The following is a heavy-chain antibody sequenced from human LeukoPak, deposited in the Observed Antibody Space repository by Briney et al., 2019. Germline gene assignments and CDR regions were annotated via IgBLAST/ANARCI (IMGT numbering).Heavy chain of an antibody. J-gene: IGHJ4*02. V-gene: IGHV3-23*01. D-gene: IGHD2-15*01. Sequence: GGSLRLSCAASGFTFSSYAMSWVRQAPGKGLEWVSAISGSGGSTYNADSVKGRFTISRDNSKNTLYLQMNSLRAEDTAVYYCAKGVVVVAATLHFDYWGQGTLVTVSS. CDR1: GFTFSSYA. CDR2: ISGSGGST. CDR3: AKGVVVVAATLHFDY.